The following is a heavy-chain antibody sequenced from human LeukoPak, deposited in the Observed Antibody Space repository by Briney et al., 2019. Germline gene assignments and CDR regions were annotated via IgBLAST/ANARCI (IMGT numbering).Heavy chain of an antibody. CDR1: GYSISSGYY. J-gene: IGHJ4*02. D-gene: IGHD6-25*01. CDR2: IYHSGST. Sequence: PSETLSLTCTVSGYSISSGYYWGWIRQPPGKGLEWIGSIYHSGSTYYNPSLKSRVTISVDTSKNQFSLKLSSVTAADTAVYYCARDSGSSGPCNYWGQGTLVTVSS. V-gene: IGHV4-38-2*02. CDR3: ARDSGSSGPCNY.